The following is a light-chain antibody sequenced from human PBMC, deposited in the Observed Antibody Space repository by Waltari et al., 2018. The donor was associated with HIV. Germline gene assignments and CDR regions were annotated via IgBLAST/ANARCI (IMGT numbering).Light chain of an antibody. CDR2: GAS. J-gene: IGKJ4*01. V-gene: IGKV3-20*01. CDR3: QQYGSSPPLT. Sequence: EIVLTQSPGTLSLSPGERATLSCRASQSVSRSYLAWYQQKPGEAPRLLIYGASSRASDVPDRFSGSGSRTDFTLTISRLEPADVAVYYCQQYGSSPPLTFGGGTKVEIK. CDR1: QSVSRSY.